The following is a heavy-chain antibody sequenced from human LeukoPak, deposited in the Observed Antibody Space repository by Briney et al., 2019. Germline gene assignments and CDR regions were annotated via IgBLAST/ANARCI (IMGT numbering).Heavy chain of an antibody. Sequence: GGSLRLSCAASGFTVSSNYMSWVRQAPGKGLEWVSVFYSGGSTYYADSVKGRFTISRDNSKNTLYLQMNSLRAEDTAVYYCARDGAAASFFGFYYGMDVWGQGTQVTVSS. CDR2: FYSGGST. V-gene: IGHV3-53*01. J-gene: IGHJ6*02. CDR3: ARDGAAASFFGFYYGMDV. CDR1: GFTVSSNY. D-gene: IGHD6-13*01.